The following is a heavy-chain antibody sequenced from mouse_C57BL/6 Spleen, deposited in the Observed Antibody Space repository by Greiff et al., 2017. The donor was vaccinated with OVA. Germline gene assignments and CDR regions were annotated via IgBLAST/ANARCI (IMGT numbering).Heavy chain of an antibody. Sequence: QVQLQQSGPELVKPGASVKISCKASGYAFSSSWMNWVKQRPGQGLEWIGRIYPGDGDTNYNEKFKGKATLTADKSSSTAYLQLSSLTSEDAAVDFCARELAGRGFAYWGQGTLVTVSA. CDR3: ARELAGRGFAY. V-gene: IGHV1-82*01. D-gene: IGHD6-1*01. J-gene: IGHJ3*01. CDR1: GYAFSSSW. CDR2: IYPGDGDT.